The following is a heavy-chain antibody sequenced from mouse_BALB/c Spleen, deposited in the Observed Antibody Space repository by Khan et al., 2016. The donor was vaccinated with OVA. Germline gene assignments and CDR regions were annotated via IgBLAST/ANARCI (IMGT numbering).Heavy chain of an antibody. CDR1: GYSITSGYS. Sequence: EVQLVESGPDLVKPSQSLSLTCTVTGYSITSGYSWHWIRQFPGNKLEWMAYIHYSGSTDYIPSLKSRVSITRDTSQNRSFLQLNSVTTEDTAEYYCARSGTRGVAYWYFDGWGAGTTVTVSS. V-gene: IGHV3-1*02. CDR3: ARSGTRGVAYWYFDG. CDR2: IHYSGST. D-gene: IGHD3-3*01. J-gene: IGHJ1*01.